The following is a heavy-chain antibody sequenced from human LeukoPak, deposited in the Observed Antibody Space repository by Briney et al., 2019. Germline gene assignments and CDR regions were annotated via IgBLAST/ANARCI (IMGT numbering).Heavy chain of an antibody. J-gene: IGHJ4*02. CDR1: GFIFSSYA. V-gene: IGHV3-23*01. CDR2: ISGSGGST. Sequence: PGGSLRLSCAASGFIFSSYAMSWVRQAPGKGLEWVSVISGSGGSTYYADSVKGRFTLSRDNSKNTLYLQMNSLRAEDTDVYYCAKAGTTVVTSLNYWGQGTLVTVSS. CDR3: AKAGTTVVTSLNY. D-gene: IGHD4-23*01.